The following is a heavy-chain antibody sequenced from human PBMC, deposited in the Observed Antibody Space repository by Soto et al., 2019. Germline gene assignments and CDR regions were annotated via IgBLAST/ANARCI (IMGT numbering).Heavy chain of an antibody. Sequence: LRLSCAASGFTFSSYGMHWVRQAPGKGLEWVAVISYDGSNKYYADSVKGRFTISRDNSKNTLYLQMNSLRAEDTAVYYCAKIGRAGYSGYDSFGLDAFDIWGQGTMVTVSS. V-gene: IGHV3-30*18. CDR2: ISYDGSNK. CDR1: GFTFSSYG. CDR3: AKIGRAGYSGYDSFGLDAFDI. D-gene: IGHD5-12*01. J-gene: IGHJ3*02.